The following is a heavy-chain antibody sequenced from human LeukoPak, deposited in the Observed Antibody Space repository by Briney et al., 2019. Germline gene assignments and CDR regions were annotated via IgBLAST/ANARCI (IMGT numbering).Heavy chain of an antibody. V-gene: IGHV3-48*02. D-gene: IGHD3-10*01. J-gene: IGHJ4*02. CDR1: GFSFSSYN. CDR3: ARLWFGETH. CDR2: ISSSSSAI. Sequence: GGSLRLSCAASGFSFSSYNMNWVRQAPGKGLEWISYISSSSSAIYYADSVTGRFTISRDNAKNSLYLQMNSLTDEDTAVYYCARLWFGETHWGLGTLVTVSS.